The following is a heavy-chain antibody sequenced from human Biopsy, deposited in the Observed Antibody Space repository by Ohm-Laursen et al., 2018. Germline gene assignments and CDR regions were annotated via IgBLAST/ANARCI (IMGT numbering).Heavy chain of an antibody. J-gene: IGHJ4*02. CDR1: GFSLRTSGIR. D-gene: IGHD5-18*01. CDR2: IGWDDDE. CDR3: ARSRAYSFGALEY. V-gene: IGHV2-70*04. Sequence: TQTLTLTRTFSGFSLRTSGIRMSWVRQPPGKALDWLARIGWDDDEFYSTSLKARLTVSKDTSKNQVVLTLTNMDPVDTATYYCARSRAYSFGALEYWGQGILVTVSS.